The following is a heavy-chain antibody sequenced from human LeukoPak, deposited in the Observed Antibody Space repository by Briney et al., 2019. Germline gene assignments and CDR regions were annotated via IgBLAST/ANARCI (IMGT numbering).Heavy chain of an antibody. CDR3: ARGSSIAVAGTLASDY. Sequence: GSLRLSCAASGFTVSSNYMSWVRQAPGKGLEWVSVIYSGGSTYYADSVKGRFTISRDNSKNTLYLQMNSLRAEDTAVYYCARGSSIAVAGTLASDYWGQGTLVTVSS. CDR1: GFTVSSNY. V-gene: IGHV3-53*01. D-gene: IGHD6-19*01. CDR2: IYSGGST. J-gene: IGHJ4*02.